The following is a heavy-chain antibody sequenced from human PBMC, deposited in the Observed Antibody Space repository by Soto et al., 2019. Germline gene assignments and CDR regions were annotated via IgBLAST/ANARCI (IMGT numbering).Heavy chain of an antibody. CDR1: GFTFSSYG. V-gene: IGHV3-30*18. J-gene: IGHJ4*02. Sequence: QVQLQESGGGVVQPGRSLRLSCTASGFTFSSYGMHWVRQAPGKGLEWVAVISYDGRNKFYADSVKGRFTISRDNSKNTLDLQMNSLRGEDSALYYCAKDRHDWNRIGYFAYWGQGTLVTVSA. CDR2: ISYDGRNK. D-gene: IGHD1-1*01. CDR3: AKDRHDWNRIGYFAY.